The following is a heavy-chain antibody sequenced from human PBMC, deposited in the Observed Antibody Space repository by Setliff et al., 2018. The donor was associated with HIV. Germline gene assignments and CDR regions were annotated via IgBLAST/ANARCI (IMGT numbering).Heavy chain of an antibody. CDR3: ASGRGYSQLWGY. Sequence: PGGSLRLSCAASGFTFSSYALSWVRQAPGKGLEWVSYISSSGTTIYYADSVKGRFTISRDNAKNSLYLQMNSLRVEDTAVYYCASGRGYSQLWGYWGHGTLVTVSS. J-gene: IGHJ4*01. V-gene: IGHV3-48*03. D-gene: IGHD5-12*01. CDR1: GFTFSSYA. CDR2: ISSSGTTI.